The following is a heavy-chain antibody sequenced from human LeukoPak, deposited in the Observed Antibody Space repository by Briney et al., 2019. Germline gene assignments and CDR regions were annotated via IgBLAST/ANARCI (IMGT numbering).Heavy chain of an antibody. CDR2: IKSKTDGGTT. J-gene: IGHJ6*03. Sequence: KPGGSLRLSCAASGFTFSNAWMSWVRQAPGKGLEWVGRIKSKTDGGTTDYAAPVKGRFTISRDDSKNTLYLQMNSLKTEDTAVYYCTTDSSSGWYPIRNYYYYYMDVWGKGTTVTVSS. V-gene: IGHV3-15*01. D-gene: IGHD6-19*01. CDR3: TTDSSSGWYPIRNYYYYYMDV. CDR1: GFTFSNAW.